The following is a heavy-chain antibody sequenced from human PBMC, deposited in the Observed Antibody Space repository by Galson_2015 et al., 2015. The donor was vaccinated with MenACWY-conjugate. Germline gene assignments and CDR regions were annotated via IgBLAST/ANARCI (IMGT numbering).Heavy chain of an antibody. V-gene: IGHV3-21*06. CDR2: ISSTSTYI. CDR3: ARVPGDY. Sequence: SLRLSCAASGFTFSGYSMKWVRQLPGKGLEWVSFISSTSTYIYYADSVKGRFTISRDNAKNSLYLLMNSLRAEDTAVYYCARVPGDYWCQGTLVTVSS. CDR1: GFTFSGYS. J-gene: IGHJ4*02.